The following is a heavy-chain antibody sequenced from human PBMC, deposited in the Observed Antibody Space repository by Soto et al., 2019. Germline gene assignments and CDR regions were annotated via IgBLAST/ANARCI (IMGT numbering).Heavy chain of an antibody. Sequence: GGSLRLSCAASGFTVSSNYMSWVRQAPGKGLEWVSVIYSGGSTYYADSVKGRFTISRDNSKNTLYLQMNSLRAEDTAVYYCARAKGRSYYYDSSGYYYDPPPDAFDIWGQGTMVT. D-gene: IGHD3-22*01. CDR1: GFTVSSNY. V-gene: IGHV3-53*01. CDR2: IYSGGST. CDR3: ARAKGRSYYYDSSGYYYDPPPDAFDI. J-gene: IGHJ3*02.